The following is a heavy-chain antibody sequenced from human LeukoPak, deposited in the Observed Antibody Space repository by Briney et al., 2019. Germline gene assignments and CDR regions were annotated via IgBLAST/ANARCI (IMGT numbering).Heavy chain of an antibody. CDR2: ISGSGGST. CDR3: AKERITGTTNYYGMDV. V-gene: IGHV3-23*01. CDR1: GFTFSSYA. Sequence: PGGSLRLSCAASGFTFSSYAMSWVRQAPGKGLEWVSAISGSGGSTYYADSVKGRFTISRDNSKNTLYLQMNSLRAEDTAVYYCAKERITGTTNYYGMDVWGQGTTVTVSS. D-gene: IGHD1-7*01. J-gene: IGHJ6*02.